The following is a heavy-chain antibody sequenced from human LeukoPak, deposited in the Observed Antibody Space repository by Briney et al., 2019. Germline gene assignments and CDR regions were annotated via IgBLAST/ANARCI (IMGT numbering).Heavy chain of an antibody. D-gene: IGHD4/OR15-4a*01. V-gene: IGHV4-59*01. CDR1: GGSISHYY. CDR3: AREDPQAKVPEGMDV. Sequence: SETLSLTCTVSGGSISHYYWSWIRQPPGKGLEWIGYIYYSGTTNYNPSLKSRVTISVDTSKNQFSLKLSSVTAADTAVYYCAREDPQAKVPEGMDVWGQGTTVTVSS. CDR2: IYYSGTT. J-gene: IGHJ6*02.